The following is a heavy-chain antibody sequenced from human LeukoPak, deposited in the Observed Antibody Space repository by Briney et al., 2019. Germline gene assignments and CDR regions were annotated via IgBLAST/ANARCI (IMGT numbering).Heavy chain of an antibody. V-gene: IGHV3-21*01. J-gene: IGHJ3*02. CDR1: GFTFSSYS. CDR3: ARAPSSSWFVDAFDI. CDR2: ISSSSSYI. D-gene: IGHD6-13*01. Sequence: GGSLRLSCAASGFTFSSYSMNWVRQAPGKGLEWVSSISSSSSYIYYADSVKGRFTISRDNAKNSLYLQMNSLRAEDTAVYYCARAPSSSWFVDAFDIWGQGTMVTVSS.